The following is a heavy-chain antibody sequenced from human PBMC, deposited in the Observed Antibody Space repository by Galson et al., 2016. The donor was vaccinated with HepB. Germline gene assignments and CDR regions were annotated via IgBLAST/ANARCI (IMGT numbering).Heavy chain of an antibody. V-gene: IGHV3-21*01. CDR2: INSFSTYT. CDR3: ARDSYTSGWYLAGYFDS. Sequence: SLRLSCAASGFTYSGYSMNWVRQAPGKGLEWVSSINSFSTYTKYADSVKGRFTISRDNAQNSLYLEMNSLRPEDTAVYFCARDSYTSGWYLAGYFDSWGQGTLVTVSS. D-gene: IGHD6-19*01. J-gene: IGHJ4*02. CDR1: GFTYSGYS.